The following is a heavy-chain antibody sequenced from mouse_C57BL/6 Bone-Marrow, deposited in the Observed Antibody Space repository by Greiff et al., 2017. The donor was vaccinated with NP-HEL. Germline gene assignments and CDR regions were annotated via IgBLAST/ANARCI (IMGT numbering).Heavy chain of an antibody. CDR3: VRDVYYYGSSYLAWFAY. Sequence: EVHLVESGGGLVQPKGSLKLSCAASGFTFNTYAMHWVRQAPGKGLEWVARIRSKSSNYATYYADSVKDRFNISRDDSQSMLYLQMNNLKTEDTAMYYCVRDVYYYGSSYLAWFAYWGQGTLVTVSA. J-gene: IGHJ3*01. CDR2: IRSKSSNYAT. D-gene: IGHD1-1*01. V-gene: IGHV10-3*01. CDR1: GFTFNTYA.